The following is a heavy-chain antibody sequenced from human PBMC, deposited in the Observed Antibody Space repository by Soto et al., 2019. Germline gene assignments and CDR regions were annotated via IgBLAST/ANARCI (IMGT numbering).Heavy chain of an antibody. J-gene: IGHJ4*02. CDR3: ARDAKSLRSLNRSHX. CDR2: ISSSGSTI. Sequence: SLILSCAASGFTFSDYYMSWIRRAPGKGLEWVSYISSSGSTIYYADSVKGRFTISRDNAKNSLYLQMNSLRAEDTAVYYCARDAKSLRSLNRSHXWGQGTRVTVSX. V-gene: IGHV3-11*01. D-gene: IGHD3-10*01. CDR1: GFTFSDYY.